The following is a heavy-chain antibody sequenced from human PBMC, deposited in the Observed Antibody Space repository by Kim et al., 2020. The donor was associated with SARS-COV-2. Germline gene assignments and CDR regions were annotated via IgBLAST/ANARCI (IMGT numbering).Heavy chain of an antibody. J-gene: IGHJ6*02. D-gene: IGHD5-18*01. CDR3: ARNRGYRYGYFHYYYGMDV. Sequence: SVKVSCKASGGTFSSYAISWVRQAPGQGLEWMGGIIPIFGTANYAQKFQGRVTITADESTSTAYMELSSLRSEDTAVYYCARNRGYRYGYFHYYYGMDVWGQGTTVTVSS. CDR2: IIPIFGTA. V-gene: IGHV1-69*13. CDR1: GGTFSSYA.